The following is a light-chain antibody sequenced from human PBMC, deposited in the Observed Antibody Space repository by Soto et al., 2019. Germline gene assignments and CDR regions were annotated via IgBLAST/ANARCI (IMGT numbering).Light chain of an antibody. J-gene: IGKJ1*01. CDR3: QQYDINWT. CDR2: DAS. V-gene: IGKV1-5*01. CDR1: QTISSW. Sequence: DIQMTQSPSTLSASVGDRVTISCRASQTISSWLAWYQQKPGKAPKLLIFDASSXEKGAPSRFSGSRSGTEFTLTIISLQPDDFATYYCQQYDINWTFGQGTKVDIK.